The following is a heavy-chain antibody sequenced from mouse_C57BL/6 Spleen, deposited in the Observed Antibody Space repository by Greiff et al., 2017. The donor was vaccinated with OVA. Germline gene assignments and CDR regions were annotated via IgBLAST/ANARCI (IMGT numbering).Heavy chain of an antibody. V-gene: IGHV5-17*01. CDR3: ARIYYGNYSYYYAMDY. CDR2: ISSGSSTI. CDR1: GFTFSDYG. J-gene: IGHJ4*01. Sequence: EVQVVESGGGLVKPGGSLKLSCAASGFTFSDYGMHWVRQAPEKGLEWVAYISSGSSTIYYADTVKGRFTISRDNAKNTLFLQMTSLRSEDTAMYYCARIYYGNYSYYYAMDYWGQGTSVTVSS. D-gene: IGHD2-1*01.